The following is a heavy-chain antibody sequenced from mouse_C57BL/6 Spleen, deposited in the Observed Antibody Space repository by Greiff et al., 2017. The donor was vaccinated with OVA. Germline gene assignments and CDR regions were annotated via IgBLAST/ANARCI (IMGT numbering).Heavy chain of an antibody. CDR1: GYTFTSYW. D-gene: IGHD1-1*02. Sequence: QVHVKQPGTELVKPGASVKLSCKASGYTFTSYWMHWVKQRPGQGLEWIGNINPSNGGTNYNEKFKSKATLTVDKSSSTAYMQLSSLTSEDSAVYYCARKDSVDWYFDVWGTGTTVTVSS. V-gene: IGHV1-53*01. J-gene: IGHJ1*03. CDR2: INPSNGGT. CDR3: ARKDSVDWYFDV.